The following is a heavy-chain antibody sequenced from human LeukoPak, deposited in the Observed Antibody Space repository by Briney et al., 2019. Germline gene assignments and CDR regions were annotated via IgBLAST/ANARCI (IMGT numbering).Heavy chain of an antibody. V-gene: IGHV4-59*08. Sequence: SETLSLTCTVSGGSISGNYWSWIRQPPGEGLEWIGYIYHTRHTHYNPSLKSRVTMSMDTSKSHFSLKMSSVTAADTAVYYCARQRRGELRFLEWSHGMDVWGQGTTVTVSS. CDR2: IYHTRHT. CDR1: GGSISGNY. J-gene: IGHJ6*02. CDR3: ARQRRGELRFLEWSHGMDV. D-gene: IGHD3-3*01.